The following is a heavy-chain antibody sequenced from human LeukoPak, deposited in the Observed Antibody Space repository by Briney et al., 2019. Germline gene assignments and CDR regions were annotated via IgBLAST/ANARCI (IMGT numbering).Heavy chain of an antibody. CDR2: ISGSGGST. CDR1: GFAFSSYA. Sequence: GGSLRLSCAASGFAFSSYAMSWVRQAPGKGLEWVSAISGSGGSTYYADSVKGRFTISRDNSKNTLYLQMNSLRAEDTAVYCCAKRPSSSPKPDYFDYWGQGTLVTVSS. J-gene: IGHJ4*02. D-gene: IGHD6-13*01. CDR3: AKRPSSSPKPDYFDY. V-gene: IGHV3-23*01.